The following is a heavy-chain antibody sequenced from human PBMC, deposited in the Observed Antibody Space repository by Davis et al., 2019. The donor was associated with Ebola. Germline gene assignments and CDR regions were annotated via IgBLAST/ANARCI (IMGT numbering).Heavy chain of an antibody. CDR3: ARERGDYFDY. CDR2: ISSSGSTI. CDR1: GFTFSSYA. D-gene: IGHD4-17*01. V-gene: IGHV3-48*04. J-gene: IGHJ4*02. Sequence: GESLKISCAASGFTFSSYAMSWVRQAPGKGLEWVSYISSSGSTIYYADSVKGRFTISRDNAKNSLYLQMNSLRAEDTAVYYCARERGDYFDYWGQGTLVTVSS.